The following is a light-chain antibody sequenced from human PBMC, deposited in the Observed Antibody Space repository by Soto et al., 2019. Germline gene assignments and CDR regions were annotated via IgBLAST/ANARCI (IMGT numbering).Light chain of an antibody. CDR3: QQYGSP. Sequence: EIVLTQSPGTLSLSPGERATLSCRASQSVSSRYLGWYQQKPGQAPRLLIYGASSRATGIPDRFSGSGSGTYFTLTITRVEPEDFALYYCQQYGSPFGQGTKLEIK. CDR2: GAS. J-gene: IGKJ2*01. CDR1: QSVSSRY. V-gene: IGKV3-20*01.